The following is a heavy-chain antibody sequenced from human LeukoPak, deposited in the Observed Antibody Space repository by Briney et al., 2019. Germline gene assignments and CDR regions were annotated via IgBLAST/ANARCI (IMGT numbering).Heavy chain of an antibody. V-gene: IGHV1-18*01. J-gene: IGHJ6*03. CDR1: GYTCTSYG. CDR2: ISTYNGNT. Sequence: GASVTVSCKASGYTCTSYGISWVRQPPGQGLEWMGWISTYNGNTNYAQKLQGRVTMTEDTSTHTAYMELSSLRSEDTAVYFCATHSPEWRYSSYYNFYYMDVWGKGTTVTVSS. CDR3: ATHSPEWRYSSYYNFYYMDV. D-gene: IGHD5-12*01.